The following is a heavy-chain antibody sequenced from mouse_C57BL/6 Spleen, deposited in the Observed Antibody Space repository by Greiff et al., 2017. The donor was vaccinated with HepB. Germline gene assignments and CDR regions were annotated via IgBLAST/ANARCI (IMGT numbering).Heavy chain of an antibody. CDR2: INPSSGYT. V-gene: IGHV1-4*01. CDR3: AKDYDY. D-gene: IGHD2-13*01. CDR1: GYTFTRYT. Sequence: QVQLQQSGAELARPGASVKMSCKASGYTFTRYTMHWVKQRPGQGLEWIGYINPSSGYTKYNQKFKDKATLTADKSSSTAYMQLSSLTSEDSAVYYCAKDYDYWGQGTTLTVSS. J-gene: IGHJ2*01.